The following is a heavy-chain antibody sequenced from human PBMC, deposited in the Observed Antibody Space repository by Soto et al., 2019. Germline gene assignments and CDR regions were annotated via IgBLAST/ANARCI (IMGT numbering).Heavy chain of an antibody. J-gene: IGHJ6*02. CDR3: ARDRIAVAPGYYYGMDV. Sequence: QVQLQESGPGLVKPSGTLSLTCAVSGGSISSSNWWSWVRQPPGKGLGWIGEIYHSGSTNYNPSLKSRVTISVDKSKNQFSLKLSSVTAADTAVYYCARDRIAVAPGYYYGMDVWGQGTTVTVSS. CDR2: IYHSGST. D-gene: IGHD6-19*01. V-gene: IGHV4-4*02. CDR1: GGSISSSNW.